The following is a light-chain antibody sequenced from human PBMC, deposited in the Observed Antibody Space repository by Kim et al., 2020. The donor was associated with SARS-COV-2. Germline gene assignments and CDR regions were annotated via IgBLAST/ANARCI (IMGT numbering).Light chain of an antibody. CDR3: CSYSGGLAFV. V-gene: IGLV2-11*03. CDR1: SNDVGGYDY. CDR2: DVG. J-gene: IGLJ2*01. Sequence: GQSVTISCTGSSNDVGGYDYDSWYQRHPGKGPKLIIYDVGHRPSGVPDRFFGSKSGNTASLTISGLQAEDEADYHCCSYSGGLAFVFGGGTKVTVL.